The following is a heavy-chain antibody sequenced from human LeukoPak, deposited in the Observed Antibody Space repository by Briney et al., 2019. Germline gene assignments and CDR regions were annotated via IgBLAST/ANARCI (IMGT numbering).Heavy chain of an antibody. J-gene: IGHJ3*02. Sequence: PSETLSLTCTVTEDSISGYSWSWIRQPAGKGLEWIASIHITGNTNYNPSLKSRVTMSADTSKNEFSLRLNSVTAADTAVYYCARNDAFDIWGQGTMVTVSS. CDR2: IHITGNT. V-gene: IGHV4-4*07. CDR1: EDSISGYS. CDR3: ARNDAFDI.